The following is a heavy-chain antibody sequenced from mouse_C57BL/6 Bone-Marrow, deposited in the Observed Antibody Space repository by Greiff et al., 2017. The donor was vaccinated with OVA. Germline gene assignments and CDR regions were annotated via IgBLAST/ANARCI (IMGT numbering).Heavy chain of an antibody. CDR2: IDPENGDT. D-gene: IGHD2-4*01. V-gene: IGHV14-4*01. Sequence: EVQLQQSGAELVRPGASVKLSCTASGFNIKDDYMHWVKQRPEQGLEWIGWIDPENGDTEYASKFQGKATITADTSSNTAYLQLSRLTSEDTAVYYCTLYDYDWFAYWGRGTLVTVSA. CDR1: GFNIKDDY. CDR3: TLYDYDWFAY. J-gene: IGHJ3*01.